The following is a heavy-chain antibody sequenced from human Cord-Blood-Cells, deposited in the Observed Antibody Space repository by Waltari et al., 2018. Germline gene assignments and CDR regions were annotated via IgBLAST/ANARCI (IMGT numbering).Heavy chain of an antibody. CDR3: TTAGDLVGATAFDI. Sequence: EVQLVESGGGLVKPGGPLRLSCAASGIHFSNACVDWARQAPGRVLAWVGRIKSKTDGGTTDYAAPVKGRFTISRDDSKNTLYLQMNSLKTEDTAVYYCTTAGDLVGATAFDIWGQGTMVTVSS. J-gene: IGHJ3*02. D-gene: IGHD1-26*01. V-gene: IGHV3-15*01. CDR2: IKSKTDGGTT. CDR1: GIHFSNAC.